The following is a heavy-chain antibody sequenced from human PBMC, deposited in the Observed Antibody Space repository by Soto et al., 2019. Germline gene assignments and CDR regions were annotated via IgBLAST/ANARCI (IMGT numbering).Heavy chain of an antibody. Sequence: SQTLSLTCXISGDSVSSNSAAWNWIRRSPSRGLEWLGRTYYRSKWYNDYAVSVKSRIIINPDTSKNQFSLQLNSVTPEDTAVYYCARSSMIVVVITGPFDYWGQGTLVTVSS. V-gene: IGHV6-1*01. CDR2: TYYRSKWYN. D-gene: IGHD3-22*01. CDR1: GDSVSSNSAA. CDR3: ARSSMIVVVITGPFDY. J-gene: IGHJ4*02.